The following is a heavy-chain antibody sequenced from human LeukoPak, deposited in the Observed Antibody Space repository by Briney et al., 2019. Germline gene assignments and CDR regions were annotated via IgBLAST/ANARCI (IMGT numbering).Heavy chain of an antibody. V-gene: IGHV4-39*07. CDR1: GGSIASGGYY. CDR2: IYHSGST. J-gene: IGHJ4*02. D-gene: IGHD3-22*01. Sequence: SETLSLTCTVSGGSIASGGYYWSWIRQPPGKGLEWIGEIYHSGSTNYNPSLKSRVTISVDKSKNQFSLKLSSVTAADTAVYYCASLSDYYDSSGRMVDYWGQGTLVTVSS. CDR3: ASLSDYYDSSGRMVDY.